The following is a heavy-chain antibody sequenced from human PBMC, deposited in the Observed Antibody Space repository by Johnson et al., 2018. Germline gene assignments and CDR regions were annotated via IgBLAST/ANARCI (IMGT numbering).Heavy chain of an antibody. Sequence: QVQLVQSGGGVVQPGRSLRLSCGASGFTFSNFGMHWVRQAPGKGLEWVADISYDGRNKNYADSVKGRFAISRDNSKNTLYVQMDSLRAEDTAVYYCARVLGSGSFYMGAFDIWGQGTMVTVSS. CDR2: ISYDGRNK. V-gene: IGHV3-30*03. CDR1: GFTFSNFG. D-gene: IGHD3-10*01. CDR3: ARVLGSGSFYMGAFDI. J-gene: IGHJ3*02.